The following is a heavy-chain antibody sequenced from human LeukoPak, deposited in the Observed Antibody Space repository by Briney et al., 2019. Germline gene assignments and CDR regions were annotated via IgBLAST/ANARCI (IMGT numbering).Heavy chain of an antibody. CDR2: IYPGDSDT. D-gene: IGHD2-2*02. J-gene: IGHJ1*01. CDR1: GYSFTSYW. V-gene: IGHV5-51*01. Sequence: RGESLKISCKGSGYSFTSYWIGWVRQMPGKGLEWMGIIYPGDSDTRYSPSFQGQVTISADKSISTAYLQWSSLKASDTAMYYCARQVEYCSSTSCYNFQHWGQGTLVTVSS. CDR3: ARQVEYCSSTSCYNFQH.